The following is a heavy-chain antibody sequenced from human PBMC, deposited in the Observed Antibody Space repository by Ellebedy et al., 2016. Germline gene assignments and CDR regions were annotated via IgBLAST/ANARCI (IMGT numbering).Heavy chain of an antibody. CDR2: VSSYEGT. CDR1: GGSISSGDYY. CDR3: ATGLDRAKTGY. V-gene: IGHV4-39*01. Sequence: SETLSLTXTVSGGSISSGDYYWSWLRQPPGKGLEWIGEVSSYEGTNYNPSLKSRVTMYVDTSNSQFSLKLTSVTAADTAVYFWATGLDRAKTGYWGQGTLVTVPS. J-gene: IGHJ4*02. D-gene: IGHD3-22*01.